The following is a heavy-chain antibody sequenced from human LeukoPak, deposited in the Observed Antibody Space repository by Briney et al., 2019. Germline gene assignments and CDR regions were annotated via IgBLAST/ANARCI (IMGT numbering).Heavy chain of an antibody. J-gene: IGHJ4*02. V-gene: IGHV3-48*01. Sequence: GGSLRLSCAASGFTFSSYSMNWVRQAPGKGLEGVSYISSSSSTIYYADSVKGRFTISRDNAKNSLYLQMNSLRAEDTAVYYCARAGYCSSTSCFDYWGQGTLVTVSS. CDR1: GFTFSSYS. D-gene: IGHD2-2*01. CDR3: ARAGYCSSTSCFDY. CDR2: ISSSSSTI.